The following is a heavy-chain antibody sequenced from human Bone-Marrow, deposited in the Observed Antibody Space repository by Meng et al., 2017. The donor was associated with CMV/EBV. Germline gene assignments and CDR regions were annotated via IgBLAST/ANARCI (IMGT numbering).Heavy chain of an antibody. CDR2: MYYSGST. CDR1: GGSISSYY. D-gene: IGHD1-26*01. Sequence: SETLSLTCTVSGGSISSYYWSWIRQPPGKGLEWIGYMYYSGSTDYNPSLKSRVTISVDTSKNQFSLKLSSVTAADTAVYYCARDSEDWGQGTLVTVSS. V-gene: IGHV4-59*01. J-gene: IGHJ4*02. CDR3: ARDSED.